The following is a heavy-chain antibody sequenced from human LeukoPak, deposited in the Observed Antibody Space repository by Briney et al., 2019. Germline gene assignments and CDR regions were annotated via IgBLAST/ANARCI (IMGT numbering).Heavy chain of an antibody. D-gene: IGHD5-12*01. Sequence: SETLSLTCTVSGGSISTYYWSWIRQPPGKGLEWIGYIYYSGNTNYNPSLKSRVTISVDTSKNQFSLKLSSVTAADTAVYYCARQLHPSGYEWLFDSWGQGTLVTVSS. J-gene: IGHJ4*02. CDR1: GGSISTYY. CDR3: ARQLHPSGYEWLFDS. CDR2: IYYSGNT. V-gene: IGHV4-59*01.